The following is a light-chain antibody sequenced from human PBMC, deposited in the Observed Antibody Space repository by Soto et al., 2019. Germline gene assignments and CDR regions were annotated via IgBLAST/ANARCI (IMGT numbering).Light chain of an antibody. V-gene: IGKV1-5*01. CDR3: QQYESYSPLT. CDR2: DAY. CDR1: QSIRSW. J-gene: IGKJ4*01. Sequence: VTITFRASQSIRSWLAWYQQKPGKAPKLLIYDAYSLESGVPSRFSGRRSGTEFTLTIAGLQPEDFATYYCQQYESYSPLTFGGGTKVDIK.